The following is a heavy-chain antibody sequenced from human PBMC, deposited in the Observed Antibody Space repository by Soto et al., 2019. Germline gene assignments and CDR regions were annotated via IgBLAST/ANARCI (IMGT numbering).Heavy chain of an antibody. V-gene: IGHV4-59*01. J-gene: IGHJ6*02. D-gene: IGHD3-22*01. CDR1: GVSINSYY. CDR3: ARGEYYDSSGYPSPYYGMDV. CDR2: IYYSGTT. Sequence: SETLSLTCAGSGVSINSYYWSWIRQPPGKALEWIGYIYYSGTTNYNPSLKSRVTISVDTSKNQFSLRLSSVTAADTAVYYCARGEYYDSSGYPSPYYGMDVWGQGTTVTVS.